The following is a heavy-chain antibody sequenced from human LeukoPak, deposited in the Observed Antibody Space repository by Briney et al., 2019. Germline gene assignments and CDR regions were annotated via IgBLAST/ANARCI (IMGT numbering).Heavy chain of an antibody. D-gene: IGHD1-26*01. CDR2: ISGSGGST. J-gene: IGHJ4*02. CDR1: GFTFSSYA. CDR3: AKRERGSYSLDY. V-gene: IGHV3-23*01. Sequence: PGGSLRLSCAASGFTFSSYAMSWVRQPPGKGLEWVSAISGSGGSTYYADSVKGRFTISRDNSKNTLYLQMNSLRAEDTAVYYCAKRERGSYSLDYWGQRTLVTVSS.